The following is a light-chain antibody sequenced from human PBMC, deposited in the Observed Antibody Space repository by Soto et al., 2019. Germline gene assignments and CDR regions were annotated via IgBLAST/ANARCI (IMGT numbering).Light chain of an antibody. J-gene: IGLJ2*01. CDR2: LNSDGSH. CDR1: SGHSSYA. Sequence: QAVVTQSPSASASLGASVKLTCTLSSGHSSYAIAWHQQQPEKGPRYLMKLNSDGSHRKGDGIPDRFSGSSSGAEHYLTISSLQSEDEADYYCQTWGTGIVVFGGGTKLTVL. CDR3: QTWGTGIVV. V-gene: IGLV4-69*01.